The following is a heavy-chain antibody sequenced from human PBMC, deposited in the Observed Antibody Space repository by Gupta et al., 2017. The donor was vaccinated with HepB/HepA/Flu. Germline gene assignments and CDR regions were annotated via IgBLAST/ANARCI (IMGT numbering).Heavy chain of an antibody. V-gene: IGHV1-69*06. Sequence: QVQLVQSGAEVQKPGSSVKVSCQASAGTFSSYAISWVRQAPAQGIEWMGGIIPIYGTANYAQKFQGRVTITADKSTSTAYMELSSLRSEETAVYYCARGGYCSSTSCRYYYYYYYMDVWGKGTTVTVSS. D-gene: IGHD2-2*01. CDR2: IIPIYGTA. CDR3: ARGGYCSSTSCRYYYYYYYMDV. CDR1: AGTFSSYA. J-gene: IGHJ6*03.